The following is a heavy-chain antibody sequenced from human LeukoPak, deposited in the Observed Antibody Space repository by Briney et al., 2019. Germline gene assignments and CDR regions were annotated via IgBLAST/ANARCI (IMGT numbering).Heavy chain of an antibody. CDR3: AKDIVVVPAAPVGMDV. D-gene: IGHD2-2*01. CDR2: VSGEGGST. Sequence: GGSLRLSCAASGFTFRNAWMSGVRQAPGKGLECVSLVSGEGGSTYYADSVKSRFTISRNNSKNSLYLQMISLRTESTALYYCAKDIVVVPAAPVGMDVWGQGTTVTVSS. J-gene: IGHJ6*02. V-gene: IGHV3-43*02. CDR1: GFTFRNAW.